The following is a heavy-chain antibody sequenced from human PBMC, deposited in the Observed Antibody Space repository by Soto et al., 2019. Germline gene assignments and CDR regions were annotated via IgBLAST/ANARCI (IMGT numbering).Heavy chain of an antibody. CDR1: GYTFTSYG. CDR2: ISAYHGNT. D-gene: IGHD5-18*01. J-gene: IGHJ4*02. Sequence: QVQLVQSGAEVKKPGASVKVSCKASGYTFTSYGISWVRQAPGQGLEWMGWISAYHGNTNYAQKPQGRVTMTTDTTLSWGYMELRSLRSDDTAVYYCARDLVGGYSYGYYFDYWGQGTLVTVSS. CDR3: ARDLVGGYSYGYYFDY. V-gene: IGHV1-18*01.